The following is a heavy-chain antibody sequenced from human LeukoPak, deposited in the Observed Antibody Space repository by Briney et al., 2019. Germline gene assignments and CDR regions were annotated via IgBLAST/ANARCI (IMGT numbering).Heavy chain of an antibody. CDR2: IWYDGSNK. CDR3: ARGLPNYYGMDV. V-gene: IGHV3-33*01. Sequence: GGSLRLSCAASGFTFSSYGMHWVRQAPGKGLEWVAVIWYDGSNKYYADSVKGRLTISRDNSENTLYLQMNSLRTEDTAVYYCARGLPNYYGMDVWGQGTTVTVSS. J-gene: IGHJ6*02. CDR1: GFTFSSYG.